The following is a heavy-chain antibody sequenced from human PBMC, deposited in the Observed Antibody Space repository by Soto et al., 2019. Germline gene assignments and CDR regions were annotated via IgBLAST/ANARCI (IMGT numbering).Heavy chain of an antibody. CDR3: AKDSDSSGYYYYFDY. D-gene: IGHD3-22*01. CDR1: GFTFSSYG. V-gene: IGHV3-30*18. CDR2: ISYDGSNK. J-gene: IGHJ4*02. Sequence: GGSLRLSCAASGFTFSSYGMHWVRQAPGKGLEWVAVISYDGSNKYYADSVKGRFTISRDNSKNTLYLQMNSLRAEDTAVYYCAKDSDSSGYYYYFDYWGQGTLVTVSS.